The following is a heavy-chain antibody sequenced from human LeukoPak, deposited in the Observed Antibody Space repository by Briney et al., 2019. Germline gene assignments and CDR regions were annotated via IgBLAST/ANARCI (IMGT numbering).Heavy chain of an antibody. CDR2: VYYSGTT. J-gene: IGHJ3*02. D-gene: IGHD7-27*01. CDR3: ATTGDLDAFDI. Sequence: SETLSLTCTVSGVSISSYYGSWIRQPPGKGLEWSGDVYYSGTTKYKPSLKSRVTISVDMSRKQFSLNLNSVTAADTAVYYCATTGDLDAFDIWGQGTMVSVSS. V-gene: IGHV4-59*01. CDR1: GVSISSYY.